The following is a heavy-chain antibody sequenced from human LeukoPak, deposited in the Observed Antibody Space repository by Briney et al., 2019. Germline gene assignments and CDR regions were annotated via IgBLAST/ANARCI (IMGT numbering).Heavy chain of an antibody. D-gene: IGHD6-13*01. CDR3: ARDFGSSWYGWFDP. J-gene: IGHJ5*02. CDR1: GGSISSGSYY. CDR2: IYTSGST. Sequence: PSETLSLTCTVSGGSISSGSYYWSWIRQPAGKGLEWIGRIYTSGSTNYNPSLKSRVTISVDTSRNQFSLKLSSVTAAETAVYYCARDFGSSWYGWFDPWGQGTLVTVSS. V-gene: IGHV4-61*02.